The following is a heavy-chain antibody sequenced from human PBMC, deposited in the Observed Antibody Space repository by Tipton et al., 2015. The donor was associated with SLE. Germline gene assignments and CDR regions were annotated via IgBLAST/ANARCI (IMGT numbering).Heavy chain of an antibody. J-gene: IGHJ6*03. V-gene: IGHV3-21*01. CDR1: GFTFSSYR. Sequence: GSLRLSCAASGFTFSSYRMNWVRQAPGKGLEWVSSISSSSNFIYYGDSMKGRFTISRDNAKNSLYLQMNSLRAEDTAVYYCAGPPGTYDYYQYMDVWGKGTTVTVSS. CDR3: AGPPGTYDYYQYMDV. D-gene: IGHD6-13*01. CDR2: ISSSSNFI.